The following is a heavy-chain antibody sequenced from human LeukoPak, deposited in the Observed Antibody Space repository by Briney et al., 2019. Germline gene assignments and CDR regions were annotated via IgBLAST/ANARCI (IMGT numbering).Heavy chain of an antibody. V-gene: IGHV1-2*02. J-gene: IGHJ5*02. CDR1: GYTFTGYY. Sequence: GASVKVSXKASGYTFTGYYMHWVRQAPGQGLEWMRWINPNSGGTNYAQKFQGRVTMTRDTSISTAYMELSRLRSDDTAVYYCARGDCSSTSCYIINWFDPWGQGTLVTVSS. CDR3: ARGDCSSTSCYIINWFDP. CDR2: INPNSGGT. D-gene: IGHD2-2*01.